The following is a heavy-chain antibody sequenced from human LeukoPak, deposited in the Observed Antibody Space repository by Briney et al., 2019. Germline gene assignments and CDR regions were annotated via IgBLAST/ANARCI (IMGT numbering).Heavy chain of an antibody. CDR3: AKDLGRYRNNYFLY. J-gene: IGHJ4*02. Sequence: GGSLSLSCAASGFTFNSYTMSWVRQAPEKGLELVATISGNCGGTYYADSVKERFTISRDDTKNTQYLQMNSLGAEATTVYYCAKDLGRYRNNYFLYWGRRTLVTVSS. V-gene: IGHV3-23*01. CDR1: GFTFNSYT. CDR2: ISGNCGGT. D-gene: IGHD1-26*01.